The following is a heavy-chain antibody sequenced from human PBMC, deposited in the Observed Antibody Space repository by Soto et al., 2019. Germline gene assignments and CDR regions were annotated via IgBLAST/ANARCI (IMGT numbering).Heavy chain of an antibody. D-gene: IGHD3-10*01. V-gene: IGHV3-21*01. Sequence: GGSLRLSCAASGFTFSSYSMNWVRQAPGKGLEWVSSISSSSSYIYYADSVKGRFTISRDNAKNSLYLQMNSLRAEDTAVYYCARVWGVKTYFDYWGQGTLVTVSS. CDR2: ISSSSSYI. J-gene: IGHJ4*02. CDR3: ARVWGVKTYFDY. CDR1: GFTFSSYS.